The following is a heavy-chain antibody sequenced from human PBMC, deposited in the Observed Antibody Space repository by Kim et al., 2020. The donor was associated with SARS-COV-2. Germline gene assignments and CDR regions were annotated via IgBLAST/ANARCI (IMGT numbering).Heavy chain of an antibody. CDR1: GGSISSYY. J-gene: IGHJ4*02. D-gene: IGHD1-26*01. CDR3: ARAQRGGGATVHY. Sequence: SETLSLTCTVSGGSISSYYWSWIRQPPGKGLEWIGYIYYSGSTNYNPSLKSRVTISVDTSKNQFSLKLSSVTAADTAVYYCARAQRGGGATVHYWGQGTLVTVSS. V-gene: IGHV4-59*13. CDR2: IYYSGST.